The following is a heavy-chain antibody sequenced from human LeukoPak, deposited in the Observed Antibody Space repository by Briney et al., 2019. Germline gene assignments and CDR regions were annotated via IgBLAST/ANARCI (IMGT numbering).Heavy chain of an antibody. CDR1: GYSISSGYY. J-gene: IGHJ6*03. D-gene: IGHD6-6*01. CDR3: ARDGSSSSYMDV. CDR2: IYHSGST. Sequence: PSETLSLTCTVSGYSISSGYYWGWIRQPPGKGLEWIGSIYHSGSTYYNPSLKSRVTISVDTSKNQFSLKLSSVTAADTAVYYCARDGSSSSYMDVWGKGTTVTVSS. V-gene: IGHV4-38-2*02.